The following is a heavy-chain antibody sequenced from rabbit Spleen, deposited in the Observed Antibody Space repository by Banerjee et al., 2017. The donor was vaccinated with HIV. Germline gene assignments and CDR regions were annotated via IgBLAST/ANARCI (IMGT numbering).Heavy chain of an antibody. J-gene: IGHJ4*01. Sequence: EQLVESGGGLVQPTGSLTLTCKASGFSFGDRDVMCWVRQAPGKGLEWIACINTATGKPVYATWAKGRFTISTTSSTTVTLQMTSLTAADTATYFCARDLAGAIGWNFYLWGPGTLVTVS. V-gene: IGHV1S45*01. D-gene: IGHD4-1*01. CDR3: ARDLAGAIGWNFYL. CDR1: GFSFGDRDV. CDR2: INTATGKP.